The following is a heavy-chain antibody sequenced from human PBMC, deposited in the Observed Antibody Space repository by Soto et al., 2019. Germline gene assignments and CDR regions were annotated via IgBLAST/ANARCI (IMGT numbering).Heavy chain of an antibody. V-gene: IGHV3-74*01. D-gene: IGHD2-15*01. CDR3: TTALFCSGGSCYSGTWFDP. J-gene: IGHJ5*02. Sequence: EVQLVESGGGLVQPGGSLRLSCAASGFTFSSYWMHWVRQAPGKGLVWVSRINSDGSSTSYADSVKGRFTISRDNAKNTLYLQMNSLKTEDTAVYYCTTALFCSGGSCYSGTWFDPWGQGTLVTVSS. CDR1: GFTFSSYW. CDR2: INSDGSST.